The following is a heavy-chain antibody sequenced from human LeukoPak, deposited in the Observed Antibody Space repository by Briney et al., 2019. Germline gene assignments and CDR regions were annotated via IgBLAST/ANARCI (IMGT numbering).Heavy chain of an antibody. J-gene: IGHJ4*02. CDR2: ISGGGGRT. Sequence: AGGSLRLSCAASGFTFSSMNWVRQAPGKGLEWVSAISGGGGRTWYAGSVKGRFTITRDNSKNTLSLQMNSLRAEDTAIYYCAKEGLSGSYGDGWGQGTLVIVSS. V-gene: IGHV3-23*01. CDR3: AKEGLSGSYGDG. D-gene: IGHD1-26*01. CDR1: GFTFSS.